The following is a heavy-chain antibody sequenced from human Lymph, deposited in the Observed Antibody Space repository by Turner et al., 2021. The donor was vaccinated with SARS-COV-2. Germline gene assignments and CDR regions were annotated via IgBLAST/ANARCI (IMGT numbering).Heavy chain of an antibody. CDR1: GFNFSSYA. J-gene: IGHJ5*02. V-gene: IGHV3-23*01. D-gene: IGHD6-6*01. Sequence: EVQLLESGGGLVQPGGSLSLSCAASGFNFSSYAMSWVRQAPGKGLEWVSAISGSGGSTYYADSVKGRFTISRDNSKNTLYLQMNSLRAEDTAVYYCANLYSSSAAGDPWGQGTLVTVSS. CDR3: ANLYSSSAAGDP. CDR2: ISGSGGST.